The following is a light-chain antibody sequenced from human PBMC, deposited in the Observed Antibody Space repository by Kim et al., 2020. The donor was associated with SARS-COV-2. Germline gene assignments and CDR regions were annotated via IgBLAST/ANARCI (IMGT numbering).Light chain of an antibody. CDR1: QSNMW. J-gene: IGKJ2*01. CDR3: QQYDNY. Sequence: PSTLSASVGDRVIITCRASQSNMWLAWYQQKPGKAPKLLISKASSLQSGVPSRFSGSGSGTEFTLTISSLQPDDFATYYCQQYDNYFGQGTKLEI. CDR2: KAS. V-gene: IGKV1-5*03.